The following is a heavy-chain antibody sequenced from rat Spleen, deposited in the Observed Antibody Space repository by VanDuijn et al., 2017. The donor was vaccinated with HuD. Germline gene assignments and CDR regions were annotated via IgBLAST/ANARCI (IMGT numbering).Heavy chain of an antibody. D-gene: IGHD1-3*01. CDR3: ARHEQLGSPNWFAY. CDR2: IIYDGGST. Sequence: EVQLVESGGGLVQPGRSLKLSCAASGFTFSDYAMAWVRQAPKKGLEWVATIIYDGGSTYYRDSVKGRFTISRDNAKSSLYLQMNSLKSEDTATYYCARHEQLGSPNWFAYWGQGTLVTVSS. CDR1: GFTFSDYA. J-gene: IGHJ3*01. V-gene: IGHV5-17*01.